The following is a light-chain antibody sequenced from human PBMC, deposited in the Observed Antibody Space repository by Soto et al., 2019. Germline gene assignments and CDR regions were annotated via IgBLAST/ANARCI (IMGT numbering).Light chain of an antibody. CDR2: EVF. CDR1: TSDVGGYNY. CDR3: TSYASTSTYVV. J-gene: IGLJ2*01. Sequence: QSALTQPASVSGSPGQSITISCTGTTSDVGGYNYVSWHQHHPGKAPNLLMYEVFNRPSGVSNRFSGSRSGNTASLTISGLQADDEADYYCTSYASTSTYVVFGGGTKLTVL. V-gene: IGLV2-14*01.